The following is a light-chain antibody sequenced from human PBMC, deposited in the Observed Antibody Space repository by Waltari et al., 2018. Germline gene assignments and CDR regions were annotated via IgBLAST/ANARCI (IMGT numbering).Light chain of an antibody. Sequence: EIVMTQSPAPLSVSPGERATLPCRASQSVSINLAWYQQKPGQAPSLLIYGASTRATGIPARFSGSGSGTEFTLTISSLQSEDFAVYYCQQYNNWPPRYTFGQGTKLDIK. CDR2: GAS. CDR3: QQYNNWPPRYT. CDR1: QSVSIN. V-gene: IGKV3-15*01. J-gene: IGKJ2*01.